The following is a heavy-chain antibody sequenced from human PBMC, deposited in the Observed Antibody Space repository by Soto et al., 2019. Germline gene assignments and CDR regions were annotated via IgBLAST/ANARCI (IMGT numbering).Heavy chain of an antibody. CDR1: GGTFSSYA. Sequence: ASVKVSCKASGGTFSSYAISWVRQAPGQGLEWMGGIIPIFGTANYAQKFQGRVTITADESTSTAYMELSSLRSEDTAVYYCAAQRGYSGYDFRFDPWGQGTLVTVSS. CDR2: IIPIFGTA. V-gene: IGHV1-69*13. CDR3: AAQRGYSGYDFRFDP. D-gene: IGHD5-12*01. J-gene: IGHJ5*02.